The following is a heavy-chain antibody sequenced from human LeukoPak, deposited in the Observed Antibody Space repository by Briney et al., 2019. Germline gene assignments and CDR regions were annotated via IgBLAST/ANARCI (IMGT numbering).Heavy chain of an antibody. CDR3: AKDWDWIQFSS. Sequence: GGSLRLSCAASGFPFSNYGMNWVRQAPGKGLEWVSGITGSGITTYYGDSVKGRFTISRDNSKNTVYLQMNSLIVEDTAVYYCAKDWDWIQFSSWGQGTLVTVSS. D-gene: IGHD5-18*01. J-gene: IGHJ5*02. V-gene: IGHV3-23*01. CDR1: GFPFSNYG. CDR2: ITGSGITT.